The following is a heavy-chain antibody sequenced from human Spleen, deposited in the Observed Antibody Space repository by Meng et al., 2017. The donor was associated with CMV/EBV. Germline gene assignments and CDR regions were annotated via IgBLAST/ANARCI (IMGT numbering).Heavy chain of an antibody. CDR1: GFTFSSYS. Sequence: SQTLSLTCAASGFTFSSYSMNWVRQAPGKGLEWIGEINHSGSPNYNPSLKGRVTISIDRYKNQFSLSLSSVTAADTALYYCARFEYASSALDYWGPGTLVTVSS. CDR2: INHSGSP. D-gene: IGHD6-6*01. V-gene: IGHV4/OR15-8*02. CDR3: ARFEYASSALDY. J-gene: IGHJ4*02.